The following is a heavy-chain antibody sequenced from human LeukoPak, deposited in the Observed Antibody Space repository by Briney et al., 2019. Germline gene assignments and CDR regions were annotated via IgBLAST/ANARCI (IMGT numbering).Heavy chain of an antibody. D-gene: IGHD6-6*01. V-gene: IGHV4-59*01. CDR2: IYYSGST. Sequence: PSETLSLTCAVYGGSFSGYYWSWIRQPPGKGLEWIGYIYYSGSTNYNPSLKSRVTISVDTSKNQFSLKLSSVTAADTAVYYCARGASSSSGGYYYYYMDVWGKGTTVTVSS. J-gene: IGHJ6*03. CDR1: GGSFSGYY. CDR3: ARGASSSSGGYYYYYMDV.